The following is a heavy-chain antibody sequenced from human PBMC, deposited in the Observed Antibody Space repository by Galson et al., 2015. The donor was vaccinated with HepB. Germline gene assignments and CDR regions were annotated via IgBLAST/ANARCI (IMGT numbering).Heavy chain of an antibody. CDR2: IYTSGST. CDR1: GGSISSYY. J-gene: IGHJ4*02. Sequence: SETLSLTCTVSGGSISSYYWSWIRQPAGKGLEWIGRIYTSGSTNYNPSLKSRVTMSVDTSKNQFSLKLSSVTAADAAVYYCARANHGHTIPLYFDYWGQGTLVTVSS. V-gene: IGHV4-4*07. CDR3: ARANHGHTIPLYFDY. D-gene: IGHD2-2*02.